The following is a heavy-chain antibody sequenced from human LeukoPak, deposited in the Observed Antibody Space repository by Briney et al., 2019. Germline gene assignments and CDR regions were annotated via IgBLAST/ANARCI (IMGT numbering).Heavy chain of an antibody. CDR1: GFTFSSYA. V-gene: IGHV3-30-3*01. D-gene: IGHD6-19*01. J-gene: IGHJ4*02. CDR3: ARGGGWYAEFDY. CDR2: ISYDGSNK. Sequence: GGSLRLSCAASGFTFSSYAMHWVCQAPGKGLEWVAVISYDGSNKYYADSVEGRFTISRDNSKNTLYLQMNSLRAEDTAVYYCARGGGWYAEFDYWGQGTLVTVSS.